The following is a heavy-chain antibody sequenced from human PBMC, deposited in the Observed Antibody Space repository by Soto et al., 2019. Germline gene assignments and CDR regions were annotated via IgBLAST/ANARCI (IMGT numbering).Heavy chain of an antibody. CDR1: GFTFGDYA. V-gene: IGHV3-49*03. Sequence: LRLSCTASGFTFGDYAMSWFRQAPGKGLEWVGFIRSKAYGGTTEYAASVKGRFTISRDDSKSIAYLQMNSLKTEDTAVYYCTRVGVYYYDSSGYYPVFDYWGQGTLVTVSS. D-gene: IGHD3-22*01. CDR2: IRSKAYGGTT. J-gene: IGHJ4*02. CDR3: TRVGVYYYDSSGYYPVFDY.